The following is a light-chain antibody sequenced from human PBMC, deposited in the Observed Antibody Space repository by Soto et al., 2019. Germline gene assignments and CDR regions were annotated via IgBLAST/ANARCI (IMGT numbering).Light chain of an antibody. CDR2: GAS. Sequence: IVLTQTTRILSRSPGERATLSRRASQSVSNNYLAWYQQKPGQAPRLLIYGASNRATGIPDRFSGSGSGTDFTLTISRLEPEDFAVYYCQQYGRSGTSGQGTKVDI. V-gene: IGKV3-20*01. CDR1: QSVSNNY. CDR3: QQYGRSGT. J-gene: IGKJ1*01.